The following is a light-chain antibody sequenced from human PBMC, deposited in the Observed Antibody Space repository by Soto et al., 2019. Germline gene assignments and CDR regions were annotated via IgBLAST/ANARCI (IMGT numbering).Light chain of an antibody. Sequence: EIVLTQSPGTLSLSPGERATLSCRASQSVSSTYLAWYQQKPGQAPRLLIYGASSRATGIPDRFSGSGSGTDFTLTISSLEPEDFAVYYCQQYDSSLFGQGTRLEIK. CDR2: GAS. J-gene: IGKJ5*01. V-gene: IGKV3-20*01. CDR1: QSVSSTY. CDR3: QQYDSSL.